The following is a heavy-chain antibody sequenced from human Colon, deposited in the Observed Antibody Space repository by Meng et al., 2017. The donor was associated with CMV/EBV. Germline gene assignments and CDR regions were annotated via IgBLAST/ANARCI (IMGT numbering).Heavy chain of an antibody. V-gene: IGHV3-43D*03. CDR1: GFTFDDFA. Sequence: GESLKISCAASGFTFDDFAMHWDRQAPGKGLEWVSLISSDSVTTYYGDSVSGRFTISRDNNKNALYLQMDFLGPEDTAIYYCSRDRTKYASGWFDFWGRGTVVTVSS. CDR2: ISSDSVTT. CDR3: SRDRTKYASGWFDF. D-gene: IGHD6-19*01. J-gene: IGHJ4*02.